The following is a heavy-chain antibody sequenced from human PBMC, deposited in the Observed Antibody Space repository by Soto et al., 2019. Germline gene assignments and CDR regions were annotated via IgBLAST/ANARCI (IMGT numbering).Heavy chain of an antibody. D-gene: IGHD6-6*01. CDR3: AREGKQLAAFDY. CDR2: IWYDGSNK. Sequence: GESLKISCAASGFTFSSYGMHWVRQAPGKGLEWVAVIWYDGSNKYYADSVKGRFTISRDNSKNTLYLQMNSLRAEDTAVYYCAREGKQLAAFDYWGQGTLVTVSS. J-gene: IGHJ4*02. V-gene: IGHV3-33*01. CDR1: GFTFSSYG.